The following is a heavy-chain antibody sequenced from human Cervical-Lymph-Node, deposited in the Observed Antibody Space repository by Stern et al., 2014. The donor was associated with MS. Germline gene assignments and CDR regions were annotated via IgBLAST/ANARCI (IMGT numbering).Heavy chain of an antibody. CDR3: VRALGSSSFRYWFDP. CDR1: GDSISSSNW. D-gene: IGHD6-13*01. Sequence: QVQLQESGPGLVKPSGTLSLTCAVSGDSISSSNWWSWVRQSPGKGLEWVGDIYHAGTTNYNSTLKSRLTISADNSKHQFSLKLTSETAADTAVYYCVRALGSSSFRYWFDPWGQGTLVIVSS. J-gene: IGHJ5*02. CDR2: IYHAGTT. V-gene: IGHV4-4*02.